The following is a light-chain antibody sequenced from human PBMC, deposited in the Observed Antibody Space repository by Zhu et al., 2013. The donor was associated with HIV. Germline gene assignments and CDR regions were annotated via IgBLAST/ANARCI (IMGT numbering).Light chain of an antibody. CDR2: HNN. Sequence: QSVLTQPPSVSAAPGQKVTISCSGSSSNIGNNYVSWYQQFPGTAPKLLIYHNNKRPSGIPDRFSGSKSGTSATLGITGLQTGDEADYYCGTWDTSLSAGVFGGGTKLTVL. J-gene: IGLJ2*01. CDR1: SSNIGNNY. V-gene: IGLV1-51*01. CDR3: GTWDTSLSAGV.